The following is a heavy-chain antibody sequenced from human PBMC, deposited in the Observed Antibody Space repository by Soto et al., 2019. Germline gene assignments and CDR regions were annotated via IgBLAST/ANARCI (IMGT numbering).Heavy chain of an antibody. D-gene: IGHD3-3*01. CDR3: ARDKEGFGVVSNYYYGMDV. Sequence: GGSLRLSCAASGFTFSSYAMHWVRQAPGKGLEWVSAISDDGSNKYYADSVKGRFTISRDNSKNTLYLQMNSLRAEDEAVNYCARDKEGFGVVSNYYYGMDVWGQGTTVTVSS. V-gene: IGHV3-30*04. CDR2: ISDDGSNK. CDR1: GFTFSSYA. J-gene: IGHJ6*02.